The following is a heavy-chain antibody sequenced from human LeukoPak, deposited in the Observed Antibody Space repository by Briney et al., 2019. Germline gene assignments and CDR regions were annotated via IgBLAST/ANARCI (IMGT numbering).Heavy chain of an antibody. D-gene: IGHD3-10*01. J-gene: IGHJ4*02. CDR3: ARAAMVRGVYYFDY. CDR1: GYTFTGYY. Sequence: ASVKVSCKASGYTFTGYYMHWVRQAPGQGLEWMGWINPNSGGTNHAQKFQGRVTMTRDTSISTAYMELSRLRSDDTAVYYCARAAMVRGVYYFDYWGQGTLVTVSS. V-gene: IGHV1-2*02. CDR2: INPNSGGT.